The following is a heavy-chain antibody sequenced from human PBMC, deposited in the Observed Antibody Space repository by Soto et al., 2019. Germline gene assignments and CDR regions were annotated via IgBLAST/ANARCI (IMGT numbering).Heavy chain of an antibody. V-gene: IGHV3-53*01. Sequence: EVQVVESGGGLIQPGGSLRLSCAASGFNGNSSYMTWIRQAPGKGLQWVADISSGGTTKYSDSVRGRFSISRDMSKNTLYLQMNSLRVEDTAIYSCARQFPSDNYGNRLDPWGQGTLVTVSA. D-gene: IGHD4-17*01. CDR1: GFNGNSSY. J-gene: IGHJ5*02. CDR3: ARQFPSDNYGNRLDP. CDR2: ISSGGTT.